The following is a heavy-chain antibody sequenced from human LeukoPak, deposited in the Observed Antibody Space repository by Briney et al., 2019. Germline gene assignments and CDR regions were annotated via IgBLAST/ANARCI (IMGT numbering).Heavy chain of an antibody. Sequence: GGSLRLSCAASGFSFSSYAMHWVRQAPGKGLEWVSTTSAGGSSTYYADSVKGRFTISRDNSKTTLYLQMNSLRAEDTAVYYCARARSYYYGLDVWGQGTTVTVSS. V-gene: IGHV3-23*01. CDR1: GFSFSSYA. J-gene: IGHJ6*02. CDR2: TSAGGSST. CDR3: ARARSYYYGLDV.